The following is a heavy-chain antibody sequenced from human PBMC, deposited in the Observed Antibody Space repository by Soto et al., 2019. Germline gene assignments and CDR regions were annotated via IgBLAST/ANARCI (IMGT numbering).Heavy chain of an antibody. V-gene: IGHV4-30-2*01. CDR3: AREGGDPPYFDY. J-gene: IGHJ4*02. Sequence: QLQLQESGSELVKPSQTLCLTCAVSGGSISSGGYSWSWIRQPPGKGLEWIGYIYHSGSTYYNPSLKSRVIISVDRSKIQFSLTLSSVTAADTAVYYCAREGGDPPYFDYWGQGTLVTVSS. D-gene: IGHD4-17*01. CDR1: GGSISSGGYS. CDR2: IYHSGST.